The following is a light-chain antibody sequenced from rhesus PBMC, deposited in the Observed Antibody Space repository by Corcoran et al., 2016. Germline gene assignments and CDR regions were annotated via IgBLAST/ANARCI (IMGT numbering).Light chain of an antibody. CDR1: QGISSY. Sequence: DIQMTQSPSSLSASVGDTVTITCRASQGISSYLAWYQQKPGKAPKPLIYYAANLESGVPARFSGSGSGTEFTLTISSLQPEDFATCYCQQYNSAPYSFGQGTKVEIK. CDR3: QQYNSAPYS. CDR2: YAA. V-gene: IGKV1-37*01. J-gene: IGKJ2*01.